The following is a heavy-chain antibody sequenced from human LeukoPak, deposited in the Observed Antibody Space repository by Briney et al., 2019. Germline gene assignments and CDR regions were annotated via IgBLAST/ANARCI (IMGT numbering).Heavy chain of an antibody. V-gene: IGHV4-4*07. Sequence: PSETLSLTCTVSGGSISSYYWSWIRQPAGKGLEWIGRIYTSGSTNYNPSLKSRVTMSVDTSKNQFSLKLSSVTAADTAVYYCARVVVAPSYRYYYYGMDVWGQGTTVTVSS. CDR3: ARVVVAPSYRYYYYGMDV. CDR2: IYTSGST. D-gene: IGHD2-2*01. CDR1: GGSISSYY. J-gene: IGHJ6*02.